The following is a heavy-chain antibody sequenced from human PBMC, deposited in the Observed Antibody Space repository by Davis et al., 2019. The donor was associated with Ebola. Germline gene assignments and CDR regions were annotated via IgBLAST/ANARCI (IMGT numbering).Heavy chain of an antibody. CDR1: GLICSSSA. Sequence: SLKIPCASPGLICSSSAFTWFRQAPGKGLEWVSGISGSGDSTYYADSVRGRFTISRDNSKNTLYLQMNSLRAEDTAVYYCAKDAYYSSSAEYYYYSMDVWGQGPTVTVSS. D-gene: IGHD6-6*01. CDR2: ISGSGDST. J-gene: IGHJ6*02. V-gene: IGHV3-23*01. CDR3: AKDAYYSSSAEYYYYSMDV.